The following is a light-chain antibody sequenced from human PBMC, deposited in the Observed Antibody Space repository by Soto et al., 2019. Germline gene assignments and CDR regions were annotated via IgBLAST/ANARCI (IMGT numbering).Light chain of an antibody. CDR3: CSYAGGTTWV. CDR2: EVS. V-gene: IGLV2-14*01. CDR1: SSDVSGYNY. Sequence: QSALTQPASVSGSPGQSITISCTGTSSDVSGYNYVSWYQHHPGKVPKLMIYEVSDRPSGVSNRFSGSKSGNTASLTISGLQAEDEADYYCCSYAGGTTWVFGGGTKLTVL. J-gene: IGLJ3*02.